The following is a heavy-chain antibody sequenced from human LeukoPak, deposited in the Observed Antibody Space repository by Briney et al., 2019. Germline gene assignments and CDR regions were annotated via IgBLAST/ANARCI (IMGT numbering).Heavy chain of an antibody. V-gene: IGHV4-59*08. CDR1: GGSISSYY. D-gene: IGHD2-21*01. J-gene: IGHJ3*02. CDR3: ARHRPPDPDIVVGVAFDI. Sequence: PSETLSLTCTVSGGSISSYYWSWIRQPPGKGLEWIGYIYYSGSTNYNPSLKGRVTISVDTSKNQFSLKLSSVTAADTAVYYCARHRPPDPDIVVGVAFDIWGQGTMVTVSS. CDR2: IYYSGST.